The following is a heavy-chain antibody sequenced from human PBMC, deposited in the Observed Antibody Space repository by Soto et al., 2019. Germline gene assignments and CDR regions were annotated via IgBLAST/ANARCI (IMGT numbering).Heavy chain of an antibody. CDR2: ISYDGSNK. J-gene: IGHJ4*02. CDR3: AKDRRRDGLFDY. Sequence: PGGSLRLSCAASGFTFSSYGMHWVRQAPGKGLEWVAVISYDGSNKYYADSVKGRFTISRDNSKNTLYLQMNSLRAEDTAVYYCAKDRRRDGLFDYWGQGTLVTVSS. V-gene: IGHV3-30*18. CDR1: GFTFSSYG.